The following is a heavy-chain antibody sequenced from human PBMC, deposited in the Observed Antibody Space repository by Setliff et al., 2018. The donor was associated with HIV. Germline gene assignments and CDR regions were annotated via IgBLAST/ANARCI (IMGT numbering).Heavy chain of an antibody. CDR3: ARSRYDSGGYPDAFDI. CDR2: INPQSDGT. J-gene: IGHJ3*02. D-gene: IGHD3-22*01. Sequence: ASVKVSCKASGYTFTDYYMHWVRQAPGQGLEWMGWINPQSDGTNYAQKFQGRVTITTDESTSTAYMELRSLRSDDTAVYYCARSRYDSGGYPDAFDIWGQGTMVTVSS. V-gene: IGHV1-2*02. CDR1: GYTFTDYY.